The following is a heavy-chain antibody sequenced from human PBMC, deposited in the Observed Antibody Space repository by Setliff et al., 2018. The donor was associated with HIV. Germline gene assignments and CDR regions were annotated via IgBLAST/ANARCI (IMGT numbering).Heavy chain of an antibody. V-gene: IGHV4-34*01. CDR2: INHSGST. Sequence: PSETLSLTCAVYGGSFSGYYWSWIRQPPGKGLEWIGEINHSGSTNYNPSLKSRVTISVDTSKNQFSLKLSSVTAADTAVYYCASSRSLFGEEYFHHWGQGTLVTVSS. D-gene: IGHD3-10*02. CDR1: GGSFSGYY. CDR3: ASSRSLFGEEYFHH. J-gene: IGHJ1*01.